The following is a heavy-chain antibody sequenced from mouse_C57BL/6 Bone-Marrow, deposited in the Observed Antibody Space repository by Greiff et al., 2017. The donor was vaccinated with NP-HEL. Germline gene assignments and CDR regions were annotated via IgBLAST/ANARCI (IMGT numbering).Heavy chain of an antibody. CDR3: ARRGPDYYGSSPYYYAMDY. CDR2: INPSSGYT. V-gene: IGHV1-7*01. J-gene: IGHJ4*01. D-gene: IGHD1-1*01. Sequence: QVQLQQSGAELAKPGASVKLSCKASGYTFTSYWMHWVKQRPGQGLEWIGYINPSSGYTKYNQKFKDKATLTADKSSSTAYMQLSSLTYEDSAVYYCARRGPDYYGSSPYYYAMDYWGQGTSVTVSS. CDR1: GYTFTSYW.